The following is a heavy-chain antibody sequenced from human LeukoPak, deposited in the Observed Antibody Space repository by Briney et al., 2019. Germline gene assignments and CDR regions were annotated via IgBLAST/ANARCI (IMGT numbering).Heavy chain of an antibody. CDR1: GLTFSMSA. CDR3: ARGRAGIAAAGFDY. V-gene: IGHV3-30-3*01. J-gene: IGHJ4*02. CDR2: ISFDGGNK. D-gene: IGHD6-13*01. Sequence: PGGSLRLPCAPSGLTFSMSAMHGPRRSPGKGLDSVAVISFDGGNKFYADSVKGRFSISRDNSKNTLYLQMNSLGLDDTAVYFCARGRAGIAAAGFDYWGQGTLVTVSS.